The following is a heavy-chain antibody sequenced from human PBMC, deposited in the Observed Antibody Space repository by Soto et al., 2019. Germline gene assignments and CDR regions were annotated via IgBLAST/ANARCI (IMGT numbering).Heavy chain of an antibody. CDR1: GYTFTSYA. Sequence: GASVKVSCKASGYTFTSYAMHWVRQAPGQRLEWMGWINAGNGNTKYSQKFQGRVTITRDTSASTAYTELSSLRSEDTAVYYCARDNLGIVYYFDYWGQGTLVTVSS. J-gene: IGHJ4*02. D-gene: IGHD7-27*01. CDR3: ARDNLGIVYYFDY. V-gene: IGHV1-3*01. CDR2: INAGNGNT.